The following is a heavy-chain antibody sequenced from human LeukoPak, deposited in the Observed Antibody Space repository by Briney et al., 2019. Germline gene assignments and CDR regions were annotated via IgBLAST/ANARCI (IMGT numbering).Heavy chain of an antibody. J-gene: IGHJ5*02. CDR1: GGSLSPNY. CDR3: ARYCSGGSCYAYARFDH. Sequence: SETLSLTCGASGGSLSPNYWSWIRQPAGRGLEWIARIYTSGSTNYNPSLKSRVTMSLVTSKNRFSLNLRFVTAADTAVYYCARYCSGGSCYAYARFDHWGQGTLVTVSS. V-gene: IGHV4-59*10. D-gene: IGHD2-15*01. CDR2: IYTSGST.